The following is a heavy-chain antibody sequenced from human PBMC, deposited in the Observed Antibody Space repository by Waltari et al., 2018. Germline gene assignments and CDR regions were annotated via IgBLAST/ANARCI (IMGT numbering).Heavy chain of an antibody. V-gene: IGHV4-34*01. CDR3: ARGGYCSSTSCYRWFDP. CDR2: TRHSGST. D-gene: IGHD2-2*01. J-gene: IGHJ5*02. CDR1: GGSFSGYY. Sequence: QVQLQQWGAGLLKPSETLSLTCAVYGGSFSGYYWSWIRQPPGKGLEWIGETRHSGSTNYNPALKSRVTISVDTSKNQFSLKLSSVTAADTAVYYCARGGYCSSTSCYRWFDPWGQGTLVTVSS.